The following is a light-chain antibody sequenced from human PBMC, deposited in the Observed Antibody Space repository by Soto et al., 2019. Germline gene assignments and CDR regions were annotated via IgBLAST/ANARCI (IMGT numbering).Light chain of an antibody. J-gene: IGKJ1*01. CDR2: GGS. Sequence: EIVLTQSPGTLSLSPVERATLSCRASQSIRSSSLAWYQQKPGQAPRLLIYGGSSRATGIPDRFSGSGSGTEFTLTISSLQSEDFAVYYCQQYDHWPPWTFGQGTKVDIK. CDR3: QQYDHWPPWT. CDR1: QSIRSSS. V-gene: IGKV3-20*01.